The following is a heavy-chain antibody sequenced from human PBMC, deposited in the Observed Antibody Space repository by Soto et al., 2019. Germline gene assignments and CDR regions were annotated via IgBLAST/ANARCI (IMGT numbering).Heavy chain of an antibody. V-gene: IGHV3-23*01. CDR1: GFTFSSYA. D-gene: IGHD6-13*01. Sequence: AGGSLRLSCAASGFTFSSYAMSWVRQAPGKGLEWVSAISGSGGSTYYADSVKGRFTISRDNSKNTLYLQMNSLRAEDTAVYYCAKMGVPKVEQQLVRLYYYYGMDVWGQGTTVTVSS. CDR3: AKMGVPKVEQQLVRLYYYYGMDV. J-gene: IGHJ6*02. CDR2: ISGSGGST.